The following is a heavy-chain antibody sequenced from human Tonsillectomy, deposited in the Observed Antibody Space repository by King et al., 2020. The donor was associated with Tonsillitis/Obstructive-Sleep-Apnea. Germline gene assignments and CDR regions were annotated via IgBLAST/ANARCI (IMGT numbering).Heavy chain of an antibody. CDR1: GGSISSYY. V-gene: IGHV4-59*01. J-gene: IGHJ5*02. CDR2: IYYSGST. Sequence: VQLQESGPGLVKPSETLSLTCTVSGGSISSYYWSWIRQPPGKGLEWIGYIYYSGSTNYNPSLKSRVTISVDTSKNQFSLTLSSVTAADTAVYYCARDSGGGRRRNNWFDPWGQGTLVTVSS. CDR3: ARDSGGGRRRNNWFDP. D-gene: IGHD1-1*01.